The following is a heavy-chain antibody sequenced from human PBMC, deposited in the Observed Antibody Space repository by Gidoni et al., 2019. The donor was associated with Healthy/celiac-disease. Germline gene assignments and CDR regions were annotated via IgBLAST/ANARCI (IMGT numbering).Heavy chain of an antibody. V-gene: IGHV3-23*01. D-gene: IGHD6-19*01. CDR3: AKVFSGQWLVRNYFDY. J-gene: IGHJ4*02. CDR1: GFTFSSYG. CDR2: ISGSGSST. Sequence: EVQLLESGGDLVQPGGSLRLSCAASGFTFSSYGMSWVRQAPGKGLEWVSDISGSGSSTYYADSVKGRFTISRDNSRNTLYLQMNSLRAEDTAVYYCAKVFSGQWLVRNYFDYWGQGTLVTVSS.